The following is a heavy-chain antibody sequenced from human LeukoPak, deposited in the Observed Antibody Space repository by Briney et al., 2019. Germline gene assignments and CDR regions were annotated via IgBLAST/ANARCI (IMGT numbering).Heavy chain of an antibody. CDR3: ARRYCSSTSCLIDY. Sequence: PGGSLRLSCAASGFTFSSYEMNWVRQAPGKGLEWVSYISSSGSTIYYADSVKGRFTISRDNAKNLLYLQMNSLRAEDTAVYYCARRYCSSTSCLIDYWGQGTLVTVSS. V-gene: IGHV3-48*03. D-gene: IGHD2-2*01. J-gene: IGHJ4*02. CDR1: GFTFSSYE. CDR2: ISSSGSTI.